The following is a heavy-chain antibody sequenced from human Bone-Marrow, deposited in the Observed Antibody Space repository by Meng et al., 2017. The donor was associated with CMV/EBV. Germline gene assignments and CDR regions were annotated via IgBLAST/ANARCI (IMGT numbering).Heavy chain of an antibody. D-gene: IGHD2-2*02. V-gene: IGHV3-30*02. CDR1: GFTFSIFG. J-gene: IGHJ4*02. CDR2: VRYDGSIK. Sequence: GESLKISCAASGFTFSIFGMYWVRQAPGKGLEWVAFVRYDGSIKEYADSVKGRFTISRDNSKNTLHLQMNSLRPEDTAVYFCAKDSCSSINCYKGGIDDWGQGTLVTGYS. CDR3: AKDSCSSINCYKGGIDD.